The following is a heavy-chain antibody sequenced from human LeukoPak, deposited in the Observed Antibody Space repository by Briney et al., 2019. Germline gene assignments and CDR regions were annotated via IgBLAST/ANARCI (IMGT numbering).Heavy chain of an antibody. CDR1: GASISSNRYY. V-gene: IGHV4-39*01. CDR3: HVVDFWNSPNYYGDDT. Sequence: PSETLSLTCSVYGASISSNRYYWGYIRQPPGKGLEWIGNMFCTGSTFYNPSLKSRVTISVDTSRNQFYLSLTSVTAADTAVYYCHVVDFWNSPNYYGDDTWGQGTLVTVSS. D-gene: IGHD3-3*01. J-gene: IGHJ5*02. CDR2: MFCTGST.